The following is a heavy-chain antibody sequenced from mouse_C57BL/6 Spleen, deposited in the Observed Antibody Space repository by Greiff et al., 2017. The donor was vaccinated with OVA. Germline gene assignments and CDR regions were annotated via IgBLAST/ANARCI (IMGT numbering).Heavy chain of an antibody. CDR1: GYAFTNYL. V-gene: IGHV1-54*01. Sequence: VKLMESGAELVRPGTSVKVSCKASGYAFTNYLIEWVKQRPGQGLEWIGVINPGSGGTNYNEKFKGKATLTADKSSSTAYMQLSSLTSEDSAVYFCASSNYLYAMDYWGQGTSVTVSS. CDR2: INPGSGGT. CDR3: ASSNYLYAMDY. J-gene: IGHJ4*01. D-gene: IGHD2-5*01.